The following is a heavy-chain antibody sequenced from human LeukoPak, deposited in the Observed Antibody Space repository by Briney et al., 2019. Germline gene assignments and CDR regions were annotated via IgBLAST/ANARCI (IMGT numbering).Heavy chain of an antibody. J-gene: IGHJ3*02. CDR2: ISWNSGRI. Sequence: GRSLRLSCAASGFTFDDYAMHWVRQAPGKGLEWVSSISWNSGRIAYADSVEGRFTISRDNAKNSLYLEMNSLRVEDMALYHCVKDMTRYSRYLDMWGQGTMVTVSS. D-gene: IGHD5-18*01. V-gene: IGHV3-9*03. CDR1: GFTFDDYA. CDR3: VKDMTRYSRYLDM.